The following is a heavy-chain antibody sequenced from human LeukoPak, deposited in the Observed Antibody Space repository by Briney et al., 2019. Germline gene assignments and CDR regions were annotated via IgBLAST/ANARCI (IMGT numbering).Heavy chain of an antibody. V-gene: IGHV1-8*01. J-gene: IGHJ3*02. CDR1: GYTFTSYD. CDR3: ARGLLDFWSGHHTHDAFDI. D-gene: IGHD3-3*01. Sequence: ASVKVSCKASGYTFTSYDINWVRQATGQGLERMGWMNPNSGNTGYAQKFQGRVTMTRNTSISTAYMELSSLRSEDTAVYYCARGLLDFWSGHHTHDAFDIWGQGTMVTVSS. CDR2: MNPNSGNT.